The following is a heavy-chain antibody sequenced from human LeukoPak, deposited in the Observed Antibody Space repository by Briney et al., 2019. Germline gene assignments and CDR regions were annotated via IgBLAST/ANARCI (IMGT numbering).Heavy chain of an antibody. Sequence: GGSLRLSCAASGFTFSDYYMSWIRQAPGKGLEWVSYISSSGSTIYYADSVKGRFTISRDNSKNTLYLQMNSLRAEDTAVYYCAKDRNGYCSSTSCLGFDPWGQGTLVTVSS. D-gene: IGHD2-2*03. CDR3: AKDRNGYCSSTSCLGFDP. J-gene: IGHJ5*02. CDR2: ISSSGSTI. CDR1: GFTFSDYY. V-gene: IGHV3-11*04.